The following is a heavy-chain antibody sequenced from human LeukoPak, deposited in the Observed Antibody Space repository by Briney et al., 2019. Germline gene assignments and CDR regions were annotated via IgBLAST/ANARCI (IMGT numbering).Heavy chain of an antibody. CDR2: IYHSGST. Sequence: SETLSLTCTVSGYSISSGYYWGWIRQPPGKGLEWIGGIYHSGSTYYNPSLKSRVTISVDTSKNQFSLKLSSVTAADTAVYYCARRGSYYYYYYMDVWGKGTTVTVSS. D-gene: IGHD1-26*01. CDR1: GYSISSGYY. J-gene: IGHJ6*03. CDR3: ARRGSYYYYYYMDV. V-gene: IGHV4-38-2*02.